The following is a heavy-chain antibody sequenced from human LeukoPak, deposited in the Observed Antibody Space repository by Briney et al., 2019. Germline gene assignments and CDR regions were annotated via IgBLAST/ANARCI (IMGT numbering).Heavy chain of an antibody. CDR2: ISGSGGST. D-gene: IGHD5-12*01. CDR3: ARYRGLGGGYYFDY. J-gene: IGHJ4*02. V-gene: IGHV3-23*01. Sequence: PGGSLRLSCAASGFTFSSYAMSWVRQAPGKGLEWVSAISGSGGSTYYADSVKGRFTISRDNSKHTLYLQMNSLRDEDTAVYYCARYRGLGGGYYFDYWGQGTLVTVSS. CDR1: GFTFSSYA.